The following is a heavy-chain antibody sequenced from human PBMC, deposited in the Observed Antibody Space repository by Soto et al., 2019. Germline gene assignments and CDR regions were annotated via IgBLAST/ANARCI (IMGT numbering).Heavy chain of an antibody. V-gene: IGHV3-30-3*01. CDR1: GFTFRNYA. Sequence: QAQLVESGGGVVQPGRSLRLSCAVSGFTFRNYAMHWVRQAPGKGLEWVAIVSHDGNNQYYADSAKGRFTIFRDNSENTLYLQMNSLTTEDTAVFYCARDGATQMWRPWYFDLWGRGTLVTVSS. CDR2: VSHDGNNQ. CDR3: ARDGATQMWRPWYFDL. J-gene: IGHJ2*01. D-gene: IGHD2-21*01.